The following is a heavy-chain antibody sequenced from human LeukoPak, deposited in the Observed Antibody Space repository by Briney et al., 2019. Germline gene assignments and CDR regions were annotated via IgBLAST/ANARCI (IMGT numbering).Heavy chain of an antibody. CDR2: IYHSGST. CDR3: ARSMAAAGPTHNWFDP. V-gene: IGHV4-31*03. D-gene: IGHD6-13*01. J-gene: IGHJ5*02. Sequence: PSETLSLTCTVSGGSISSGDYYWNWIRQHPGKGLEWIGYIYHSGSTYYNPSLKSRVTISVDMSENQFSLKLTSVTAADTAVYYCARSMAAAGPTHNWFDPWGHGTLVTVSS. CDR1: GGSISSGDYY.